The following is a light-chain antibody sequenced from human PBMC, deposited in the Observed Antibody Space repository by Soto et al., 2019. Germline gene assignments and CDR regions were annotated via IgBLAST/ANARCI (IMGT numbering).Light chain of an antibody. CDR3: QTWGTGIRV. CDR2: LNSDGSH. CDR1: SGHSSYA. V-gene: IGLV4-69*01. J-gene: IGLJ2*01. Sequence: QAVVTLSPSASASLGASVKLTCTLSSGHSSYAIAWHQQQPEKGPRYLMKLNSDGSHSKGDGIPDRFSGSSSGAERYLTISSLQSEEEADYYCQTWGTGIRVFGVGTKLTVL.